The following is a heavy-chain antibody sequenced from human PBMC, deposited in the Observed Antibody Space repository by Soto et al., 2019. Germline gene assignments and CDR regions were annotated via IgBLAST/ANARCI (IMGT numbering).Heavy chain of an antibody. CDR1: GFTISNIW. CDR2: IKRDGSTT. J-gene: IGHJ4*02. Sequence: EVQVLESGGDLVQPGGSLRLSCAVSGFTISNIWMHWVRQAPGKGLVSVSRIKRDGSTTDYADSVKSRFTVSRDTAKNTLYLQMSSVRAEDTAVYYGASGLIMGKNYGGPGTLVTFAS. CDR3: ASGLIMGKNY. V-gene: IGHV3-74*01. D-gene: IGHD2-8*01.